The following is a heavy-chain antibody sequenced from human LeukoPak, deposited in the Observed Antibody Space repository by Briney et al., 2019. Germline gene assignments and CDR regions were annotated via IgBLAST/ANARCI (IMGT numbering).Heavy chain of an antibody. J-gene: IGHJ4*02. V-gene: IGHV4-4*07. D-gene: IGHD6-13*01. CDR1: GGSISSYY. CDR2: IYTSGSA. Sequence: PSETLSLTCTVSGGSISSYYWSWLRQPAGKGLEWIGRIYTSGSANYNPSLTSRVTMSVDTSKNQFSLKLSSVTAADTAVYYYARGYSSSWHLDYWGQGTLVTVSS. CDR3: ARGYSSSWHLDY.